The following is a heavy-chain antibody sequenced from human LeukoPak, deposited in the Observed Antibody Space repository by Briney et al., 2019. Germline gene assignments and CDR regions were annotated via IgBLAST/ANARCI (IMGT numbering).Heavy chain of an antibody. CDR3: ARERAGFDP. D-gene: IGHD1-26*01. J-gene: IGHJ5*02. Sequence: SETLSLTCTVSGDSVSSNTYYWGWIRQPPGKGLEWIGSFYYSGSTYYNPSLRSRVIIPVDTSKNQFSLQLNSVTPEDTAVYYCARERAGFDPWGQGTLVTVSS. CDR1: GDSVSSNTYY. CDR2: FYYSGST. V-gene: IGHV4-39*02.